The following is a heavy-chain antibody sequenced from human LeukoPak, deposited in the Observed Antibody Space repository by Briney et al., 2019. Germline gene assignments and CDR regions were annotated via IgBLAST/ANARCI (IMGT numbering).Heavy chain of an antibody. Sequence: PGGSLRLSCAASGFTFSSYAMHWVRQAPGKGLEWVAVISYDGSNKYYADSVKGRFTISRDNAKNSLYLQMNSLRAEDTAVYYCAREFYCSSTSCYGDDAFDIWGQGTMVTVSS. CDR2: ISYDGSNK. J-gene: IGHJ3*02. D-gene: IGHD2-2*01. V-gene: IGHV3-30-3*01. CDR3: AREFYCSSTSCYGDDAFDI. CDR1: GFTFSSYA.